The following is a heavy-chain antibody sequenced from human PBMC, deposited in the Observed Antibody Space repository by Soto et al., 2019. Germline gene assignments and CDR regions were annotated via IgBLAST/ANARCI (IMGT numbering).Heavy chain of an antibody. CDR3: ARGPQSLFDY. CDR1: GFSFSSYS. CDR2: IGSSGGSI. V-gene: IGHV3-48*01. Sequence: QSGGSLRLSCAASGFSFSSYSMNWVRQAPGKGLEWVSYIGSSGGSIIYADSVKGRFTISRDNSKNTLYVQMTSLRAEDTAVYYCARGPQSLFDYWGQGTLVTVSS. J-gene: IGHJ4*02.